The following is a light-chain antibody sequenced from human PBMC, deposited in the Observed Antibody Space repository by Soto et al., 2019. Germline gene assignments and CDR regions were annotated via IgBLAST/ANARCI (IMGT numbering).Light chain of an antibody. J-gene: IGLJ1*01. CDR3: FSYTSSGTYV. Sequence: QSALTQPGSVSGSPGQSITISCTGTSSDVGNYKYVSWYQQHPGKAPKLMIYEVSNRPSGVSNRFSGSKSGNTASLTISGPQAEDETDYSCFSYTSSGTYVFGNGTKVTVL. CDR2: EVS. CDR1: SSDVGNYKY. V-gene: IGLV2-14*01.